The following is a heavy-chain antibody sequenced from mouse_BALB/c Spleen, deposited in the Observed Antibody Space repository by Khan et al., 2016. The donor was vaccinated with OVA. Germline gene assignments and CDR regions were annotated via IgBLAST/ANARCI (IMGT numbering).Heavy chain of an antibody. J-gene: IGHJ3*01. D-gene: IGHD2-1*01. V-gene: IGHV1-7*01. CDR3: ARRGRYGIFAY. CDR2: IDPSPGYT. CDR1: GYTFTTYW. Sequence: QVQLKESGAELAKPGASLKMSCTASGYTFTTYWIHWVQQRPGQGLEWIGYIDPSPGYTEYNQKFKDKATLTADKSSSTAYMTLTSLTSDDSAVYYCARRGRYGIFAYWGQGTLVTVSA.